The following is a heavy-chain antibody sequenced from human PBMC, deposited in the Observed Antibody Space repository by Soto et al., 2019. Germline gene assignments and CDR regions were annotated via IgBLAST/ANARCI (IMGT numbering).Heavy chain of an antibody. CDR1: GGSISSSSYY. D-gene: IGHD2-2*01. Sequence: SETLSLTCTVSGGSISSSSYYWGWIRQPPGKGLEWIGSIYYSGSTYYNPSLKSRVTISVDTSKNQFSLKLSSVTAADTAVYYCARGGRKYQPFDYWGQGTLVTVSS. CDR3: ARGGRKYQPFDY. V-gene: IGHV4-39*01. J-gene: IGHJ4*02. CDR2: IYYSGST.